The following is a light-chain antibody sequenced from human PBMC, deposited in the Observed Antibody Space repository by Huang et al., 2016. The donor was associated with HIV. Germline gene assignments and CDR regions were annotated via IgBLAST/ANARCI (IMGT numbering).Light chain of an antibody. V-gene: IGKV3-15*01. J-gene: IGKJ1*01. Sequence: EIVMTQSPGTLPVSPGERATLSCRARQSVENNLAWDQKKPGQAPRLVVYGASTRATGIPPRFSGSGSGTDFTLTINSVQSEDFAVYFCHQYNDWPRTFGQGTKVEVK. CDR3: HQYNDWPRT. CDR1: QSVENN. CDR2: GAS.